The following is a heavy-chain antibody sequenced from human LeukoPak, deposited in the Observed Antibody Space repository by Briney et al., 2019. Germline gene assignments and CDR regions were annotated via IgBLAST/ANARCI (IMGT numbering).Heavy chain of an antibody. V-gene: IGHV1-18*01. CDR3: ARGQSMYY. CDR1: GYPFNNYF. CDR2: ISPHSHTT. J-gene: IGHJ4*02. Sequence: ASVKVSCKASGYPFNNYFISWVRQAPGRGLEWVGWISPHSHTTHYAEKVQGRVTMTTDTSTTTVYMELRSLRSDDTAVYFCARGQSMYYWGQGTPVTVSP. D-gene: IGHD2-8*01.